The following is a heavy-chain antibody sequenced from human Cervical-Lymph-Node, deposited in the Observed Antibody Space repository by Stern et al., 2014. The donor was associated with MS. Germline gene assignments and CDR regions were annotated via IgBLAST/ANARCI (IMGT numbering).Heavy chain of an antibody. V-gene: IGHV3-33*01. CDR1: GFTFSSYG. Sequence: VQLVESGGGVVQPGRSLRLSCAASGFTFSSYGMHWVRQAPGKGLEWGAVIWYDGSNKYYADSVKGRFTISRDNSKNTLYLQMNSLRAEDTAVYYCARDPSEGSSGWYYYYYGMDVWGQGTTVTVSS. CDR3: ARDPSEGSSGWYYYYYGMDV. D-gene: IGHD6-19*01. CDR2: IWYDGSNK. J-gene: IGHJ6*02.